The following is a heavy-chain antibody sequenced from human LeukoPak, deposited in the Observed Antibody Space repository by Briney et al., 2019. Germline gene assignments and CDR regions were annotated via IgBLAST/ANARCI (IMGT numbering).Heavy chain of an antibody. CDR1: AYFFTSHY. CDR3: ARRWKDGDWNDGFDL. Sequence: GESLKISCKASAYFFTSHYMSWVRQMSGKGLEWMGTINPGDSGTTYSPSFQGQVTLSADNSISTAYLQWSSLKASDTAIYYCARRWKDGDWNDGFDLWGQGTMVTVSS. D-gene: IGHD4-17*01. CDR2: INPGDSGT. J-gene: IGHJ3*01. V-gene: IGHV5-51*01.